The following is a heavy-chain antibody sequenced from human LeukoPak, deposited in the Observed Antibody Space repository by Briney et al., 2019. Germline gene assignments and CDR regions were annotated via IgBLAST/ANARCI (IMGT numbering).Heavy chain of an antibody. Sequence: GGSLRLSCAASGFTFSSYDMHWVRQATGKGLEWVSAIGTAGDTYYPGSVKGRFTISRENAKNTLYLQMNSLRAEDTAVYYCAKDNQYCSGGSCLFFDYWGQGTLVTVSS. J-gene: IGHJ4*02. CDR3: AKDNQYCSGGSCLFFDY. D-gene: IGHD2-15*01. CDR2: IGTAGDT. V-gene: IGHV3-13*01. CDR1: GFTFSSYD.